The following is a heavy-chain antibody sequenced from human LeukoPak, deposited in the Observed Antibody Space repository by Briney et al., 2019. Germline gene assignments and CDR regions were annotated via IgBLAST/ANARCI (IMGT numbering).Heavy chain of an antibody. CDR3: AKDRADNGDRLRFDP. CDR1: GFSLSTYA. J-gene: IGHJ5*02. V-gene: IGHV3-23*01. D-gene: IGHD4-17*01. Sequence: GGSLRLSCAASGFSLSTYAMSWVRQAPGKGPEWVSAISGAGGRTYYADSVKGRFTISRDNSKNTLYLQMDSLRAEDTAVYYCAKDRADNGDRLRFDPWGQGTLVTVST. CDR2: ISGAGGRT.